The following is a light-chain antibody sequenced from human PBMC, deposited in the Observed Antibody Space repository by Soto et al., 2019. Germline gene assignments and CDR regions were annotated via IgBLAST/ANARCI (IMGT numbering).Light chain of an antibody. CDR2: DAS. CDR3: QQYDNLPIT. V-gene: IGKV1-33*01. CDR1: QDISNY. J-gene: IGKJ5*01. Sequence: EIQMTQSASSVSVSVGDRVTITCRASQDISNYLNWYQQKPGKAPKLLIYDASNLETGVPSRFSGSGSGTDFTFTISSLQPEDIATYYCQQYDNLPITFGQGTRLEIK.